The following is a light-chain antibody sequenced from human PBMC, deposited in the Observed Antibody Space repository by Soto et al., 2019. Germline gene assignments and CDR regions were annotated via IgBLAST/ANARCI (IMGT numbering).Light chain of an antibody. CDR1: NSDVGGYNY. V-gene: IGLV2-8*01. Sequence: SLLTQPPPPSRSPGQSVTLSRPGTNSDVGGYNYVSWYQQHPGKVPKVMIYEVSKRPSGVPDRFSGSKSGNTASLTVSGLQAEDEADYYCSSYAGSNNPYVFGTGTKVTVL. J-gene: IGLJ1*01. CDR2: EVS. CDR3: SSYAGSNNPYV.